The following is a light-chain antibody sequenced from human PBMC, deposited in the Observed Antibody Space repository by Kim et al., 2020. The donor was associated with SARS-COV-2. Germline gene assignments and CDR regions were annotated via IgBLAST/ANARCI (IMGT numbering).Light chain of an antibody. V-gene: IGKV3-11*01. CDR2: DAS. CDR1: QSVSSY. Sequence: LSAGERATLSCRASQSVSSYLAWYQQKPGQAPRLLIYDASNRATGIPARFSGSGSGTDFTLTISSLEPEDFAVYYCQQRSNWALTFGGGTKVDIK. J-gene: IGKJ4*01. CDR3: QQRSNWALT.